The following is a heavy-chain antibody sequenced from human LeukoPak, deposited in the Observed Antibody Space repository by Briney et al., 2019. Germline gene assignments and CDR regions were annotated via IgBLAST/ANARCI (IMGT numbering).Heavy chain of an antibody. CDR3: AKLHNLNCDY. Sequence: GGSLRLSCAASGFTFSDYAMSWVRQAPGKGLEWVSTISGSGGSTHYADSVKGRFTISRDSSKNTLYLQMNNLRPEDAAVYYCAKLHNLNCDYWGLGTLVTVSS. J-gene: IGHJ4*02. V-gene: IGHV3-23*01. D-gene: IGHD1-14*01. CDR1: GFTFSDYA. CDR2: ISGSGGST.